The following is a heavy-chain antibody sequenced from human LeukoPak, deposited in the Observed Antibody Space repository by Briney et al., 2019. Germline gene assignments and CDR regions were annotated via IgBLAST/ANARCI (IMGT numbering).Heavy chain of an antibody. Sequence: GESLKISCKGSGYSFTSYWISWVRQMPGKGLEWMGIIYPGDSDTRYSPSFQGQVTVSADKSISTAYLQWSSLKASDTAMYYCASSTLLWFGELFPSHFDYWGQGTLVTVSS. CDR1: GYSFTSYW. J-gene: IGHJ4*02. CDR2: IYPGDSDT. D-gene: IGHD3-10*01. V-gene: IGHV5-51*01. CDR3: ASSTLLWFGELFPSHFDY.